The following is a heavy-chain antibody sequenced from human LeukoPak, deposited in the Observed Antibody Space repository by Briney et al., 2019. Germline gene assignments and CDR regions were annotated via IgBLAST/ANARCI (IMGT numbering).Heavy chain of an antibody. V-gene: IGHV4-39*07. D-gene: IGHD7-27*01. J-gene: IGHJ6*03. Sequence: SETLSLTCAVSGGSVSTGSYYWGWIRQPPGKGLEWIGSIYYSGSTYNNPSLKSRVTISVDTSKNQFSLKLSSVTAADTAVYYCARLAPWDYYMDVWGKGTTVTVSS. CDR3: ARLAPWDYYMDV. CDR2: IYYSGST. CDR1: GGSVSTGSYY.